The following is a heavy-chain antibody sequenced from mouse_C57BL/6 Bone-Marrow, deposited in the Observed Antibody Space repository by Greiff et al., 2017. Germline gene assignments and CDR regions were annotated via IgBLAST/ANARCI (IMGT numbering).Heavy chain of an antibody. Sequence: QVQLQQPGAELVQPGASVKLSCKASGYTFTNYWMHWVKQRPGQGLEWIGMMHPNGGSPDYNEKFKSEVTLSVDKSSRTAYMELSSLTSEDSAVYYCARSYDYDDYTMDYWGQGTSVTVSS. CDR2: MHPNGGSP. V-gene: IGHV1-64*01. CDR1: GYTFTNYW. J-gene: IGHJ4*01. D-gene: IGHD2-4*01. CDR3: ARSYDYDDYTMDY.